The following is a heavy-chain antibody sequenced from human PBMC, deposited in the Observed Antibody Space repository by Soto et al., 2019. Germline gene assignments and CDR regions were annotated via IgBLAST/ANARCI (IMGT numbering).Heavy chain of an antibody. D-gene: IGHD6-13*01. V-gene: IGHV4-59*01. Sequence: QVQLQESGPGLVKPSETLSLTCTVSGSSISNYYWSWIRQPPGKGLEWIGYIYYSGTTDYTPSLKSRVTISVDTSKNQFCLKVRSVTAADTAVYYCARSYLSWYFGYWGQGTLVTVSS. CDR2: IYYSGTT. J-gene: IGHJ4*02. CDR1: GSSISNYY. CDR3: ARSYLSWYFGY.